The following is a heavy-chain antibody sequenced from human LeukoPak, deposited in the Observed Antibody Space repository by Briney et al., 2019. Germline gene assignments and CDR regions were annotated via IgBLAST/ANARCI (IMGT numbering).Heavy chain of an antibody. Sequence: GGSLRLSCAASGFTFSSYTMNWVRQAPGKGLEWVSSISITSDYIYYPDSMKRRFTISRDNAKNSLYLQMNSLRAEDTAVYYCANSPTSTATTFYGMDVWGRGTTVTVSS. V-gene: IGHV3-21*04. CDR1: GFTFSSYT. D-gene: IGHD1-26*01. CDR3: ANSPTSTATTFYGMDV. J-gene: IGHJ6*02. CDR2: ISITSDYI.